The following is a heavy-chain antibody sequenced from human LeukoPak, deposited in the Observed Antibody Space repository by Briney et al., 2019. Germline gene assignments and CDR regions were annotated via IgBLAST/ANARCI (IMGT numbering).Heavy chain of an antibody. J-gene: IGHJ4*02. D-gene: IGHD6-19*01. CDR1: GGSISSYY. V-gene: IGHV4-4*07. CDR3: ARDDSSGWYQNY. Sequence: SETLSLTCTVSGGSISSYYWSWIRQPAGKGLEWIGRIYTSGSTNYNPSLNSRVTMSVDTSKNQFSLKLSSVTAADTAVYYCARDDSSGWYQNYWGQGTLVTVSS. CDR2: IYTSGST.